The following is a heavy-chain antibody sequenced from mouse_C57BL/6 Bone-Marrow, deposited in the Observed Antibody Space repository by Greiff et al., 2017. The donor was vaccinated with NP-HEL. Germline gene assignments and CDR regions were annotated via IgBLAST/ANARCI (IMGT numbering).Heavy chain of an antibody. D-gene: IGHD2-3*01. CDR2: ISDGGSYT. CDR3: ARAYHGNYDY. J-gene: IGHJ2*01. V-gene: IGHV5-4*01. CDR1: GFTFSSYA. Sequence: EVQLVESGGGLVKPGGSLKLSCAASGFTFSSYAMSWVRQTPEKRLEWVATISDGGSYTYYPDNVKGRCTISRDNAKNNLYLQMSHLKSEDTAMYYCARAYHGNYDYWGQGTTLTVSS.